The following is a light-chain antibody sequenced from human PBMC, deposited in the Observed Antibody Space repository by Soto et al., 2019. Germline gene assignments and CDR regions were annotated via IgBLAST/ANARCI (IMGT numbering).Light chain of an antibody. J-gene: IGKJ1*01. CDR2: GAS. Sequence: EIVLTQSPGTLSLSPGERATLSCRASQSVSDSYLAWYQQKPGQAPRLLIYGASRRATGIPDRFSGSGSGTDFTLTISRLEPEDFAVYYCQQYGSLWTFGQGTKVEIK. V-gene: IGKV3-20*01. CDR3: QQYGSLWT. CDR1: QSVSDSY.